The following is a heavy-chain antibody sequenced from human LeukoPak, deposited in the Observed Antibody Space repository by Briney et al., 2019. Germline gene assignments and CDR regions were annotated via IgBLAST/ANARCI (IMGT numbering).Heavy chain of an antibody. CDR1: GGSFSGYH. CDR2: INHCGRT. CDR3: ARGLGTYYDFWSGFGY. V-gene: IGHV4-34*01. D-gene: IGHD3-3*01. J-gene: IGHJ4*02. Sequence: NPSETLSLTCAVYGGSFSGYHWSWIRQPPGKGLEWIGEINHCGRTNYNTSLKSRVTNSVDTSKNQFSLKLSSVTAADTAVYYCARGLGTYYDFWSGFGYWGQGTLVTVSS.